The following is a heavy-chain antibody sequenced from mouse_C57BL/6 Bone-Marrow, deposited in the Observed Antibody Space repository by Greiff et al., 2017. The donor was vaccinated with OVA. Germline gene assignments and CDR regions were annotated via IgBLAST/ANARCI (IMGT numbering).Heavy chain of an antibody. J-gene: IGHJ4*01. D-gene: IGHD1-1*01. CDR2: IDPSDSYT. V-gene: IGHV1-59*01. CDR3: AHYYGSSCYAMDY. CDR1: GYTFTSYW. Sequence: VQLQQPGAELVRPGTSVKLSCKASGYTFTSYWMHWVKQRPGQGLEWIGVIDPSDSYTNYNQKFKGKATLTVDTSSSTAYMQLSSLTSEDSAVYYCAHYYGSSCYAMDYWGQGTSVTVSS.